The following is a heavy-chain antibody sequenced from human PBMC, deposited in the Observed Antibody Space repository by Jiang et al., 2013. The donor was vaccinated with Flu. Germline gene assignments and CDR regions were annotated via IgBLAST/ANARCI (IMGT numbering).Heavy chain of an antibody. CDR3: ARGRTNSGWTPRSDWFDP. CDR1: GYSISSGYY. V-gene: IGHV4-38-2*01. D-gene: IGHD6-19*01. J-gene: IGHJ5*02. CDR2: IYHSGST. Sequence: LVKPSETLSLTCAVSGYSISSGYYWGWIRQPPGKGLEWIGSIYHSGSTYYNPSLKSRVTISVDKSKNQFSLKLSSVTAADTAVYYCARGRTNSGWTPRSDWFDPWGQGTLVTVSS.